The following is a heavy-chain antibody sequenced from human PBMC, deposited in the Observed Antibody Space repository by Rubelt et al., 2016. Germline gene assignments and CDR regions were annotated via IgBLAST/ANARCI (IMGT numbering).Heavy chain of an antibody. J-gene: IGHJ6*02. Sequence: SYSMNWVRQAPGKGLEWVSSISISSSYIYYADSVKGRFTISRDNSKNTLYLQMNSLRAEDTAVYYFARDSEGVPAATGGNYYYGMDVWGQGTTVTVSS. D-gene: IGHD2-2*01. CDR1: SYS. V-gene: IGHV3-21*04. CDR3: ARDSEGVPAATGGNYYYGMDV. CDR2: ISISSSYI.